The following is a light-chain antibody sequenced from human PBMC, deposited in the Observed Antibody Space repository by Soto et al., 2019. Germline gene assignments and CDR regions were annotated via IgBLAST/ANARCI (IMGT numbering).Light chain of an antibody. V-gene: IGKV1-39*01. CDR1: QSISSY. J-gene: IGKJ4*01. Sequence: DIQMTQSPSSLPASVGDRVTITCRASQSISSYLSWYQQKPGKAPKLLINVASTLQSGVPSRFSGSGSGTDFTLAISSLQPEDFATYYCQQSSSTPQTFGGGTRVEIK. CDR3: QQSSSTPQT. CDR2: VAS.